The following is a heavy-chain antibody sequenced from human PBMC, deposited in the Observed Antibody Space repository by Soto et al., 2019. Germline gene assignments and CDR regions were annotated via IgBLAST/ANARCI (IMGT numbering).Heavy chain of an antibody. CDR2: INPDGGRT. V-gene: IGHV3-74*01. CDR1: GFTFSSYW. D-gene: IGHD3-16*01. J-gene: IGHJ5*02. CDR3: ARVKLGSYDWVDP. Sequence: QLVESGGGLVQPGGSLRLSCAASGFTFSSYWLHWVRQAPGEGLVWVSRINPDGGRTNYADSVKGRFTISRDNAKNTLDLQMASLMAEDTAVYYGARVKLGSYDWVDPWGQGTLVTVSS.